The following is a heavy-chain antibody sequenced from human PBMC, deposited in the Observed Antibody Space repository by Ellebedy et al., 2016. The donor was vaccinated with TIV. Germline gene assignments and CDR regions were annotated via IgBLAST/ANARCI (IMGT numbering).Heavy chain of an antibody. CDR3: ARGRSGTYIHHAFDY. D-gene: IGHD1-14*01. J-gene: IGHJ4*02. Sequence: GESLKISCAASGFIFSDYAMSWVRQAPGKGLAWVSHLSDSKYYADSVKGRFTISRDNSKNTLYLQMNSLRAEDTAIYYCARGRSGTYIHHAFDYWGQGTLVTVSS. CDR2: LSDSK. CDR1: GFIFSDYA. V-gene: IGHV3-23*01.